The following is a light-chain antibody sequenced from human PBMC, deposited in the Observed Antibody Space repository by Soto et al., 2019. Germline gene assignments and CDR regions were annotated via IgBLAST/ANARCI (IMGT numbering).Light chain of an antibody. Sequence: QSALTQPASVSGSPRQTITISCIGSSSDIGSYNLVSWYQQHPGKAPKLMIYEGSKRPSGISDRFSGSKSGNTASLTIFGLQAEDEAEYYCCSFSDSATYVFGTGTKVTVL. CDR3: CSFSDSATYV. CDR1: SSDIGSYNL. V-gene: IGLV2-23*01. CDR2: EGS. J-gene: IGLJ1*01.